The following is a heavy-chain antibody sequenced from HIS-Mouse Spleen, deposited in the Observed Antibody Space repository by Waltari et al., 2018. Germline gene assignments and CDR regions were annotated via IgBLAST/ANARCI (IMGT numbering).Heavy chain of an antibody. D-gene: IGHD6-13*01. CDR2: IKSDGSST. CDR1: GFTFSSYW. CDR3: ARSIAAAGY. V-gene: IGHV3-74*01. Sequence: EVQLVESGGGLVQPGGYLRFSCAASGFTFSSYWRQWVRQAPGKGMVWVTRIKSDGSSTRNAASVKRRFTMSRDNAKNTLFLQMNSLRAEYTAVSYCARSIAAAGYWGQGPMVTVSS. J-gene: IGHJ4*02.